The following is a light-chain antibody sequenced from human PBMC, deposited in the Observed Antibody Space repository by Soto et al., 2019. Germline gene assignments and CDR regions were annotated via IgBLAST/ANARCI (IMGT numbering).Light chain of an antibody. CDR3: QQYNSYLWT. V-gene: IGKV1-5*03. CDR2: KAY. J-gene: IGKJ1*01. Sequence: DIQMTQSPSTLSASVGDRVIIICRASQTISSWLAWYQQKPGKAPKLLIYKAYSLESGVPSRFSGSGSGTECTRTISSLQPYDFATYYCQQYNSYLWTCGQGIKVEIK. CDR1: QTISSW.